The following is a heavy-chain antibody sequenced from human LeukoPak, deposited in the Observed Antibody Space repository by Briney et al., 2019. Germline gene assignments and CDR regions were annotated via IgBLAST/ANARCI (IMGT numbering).Heavy chain of an antibody. CDR2: INQDGSTK. CDR3: ARKFYYDSTGYQYFFDY. D-gene: IGHD3-22*01. CDR1: GFTFSSYA. J-gene: IGHJ4*02. Sequence: PGGSLRLSCAASGFTFSSYAMSWVRQAPGKGLEWVANINQDGSTKYYVDSVKGRFTISRDNAKNSLYLQMSSLRPEDTAVYYCARKFYYDSTGYQYFFDYWGQGTLVTVSS. V-gene: IGHV3-7*01.